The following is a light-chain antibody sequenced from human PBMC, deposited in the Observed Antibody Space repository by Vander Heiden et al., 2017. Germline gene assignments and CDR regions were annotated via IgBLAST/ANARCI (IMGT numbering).Light chain of an antibody. CDR2: GNS. Sequence: QSVLTQPPSVSGAPGQTVTISGTGSSSNIGAGYDVHWYQQLPGTAPKLLIDGNSNRPSGVPDRFSGSKSGTSASLAITGLQAEDEADYYCQSYDSSLSGSRVFGTGTKVTVL. V-gene: IGLV1-40*01. CDR3: QSYDSSLSGSRV. J-gene: IGLJ1*01. CDR1: SSNIGAGYD.